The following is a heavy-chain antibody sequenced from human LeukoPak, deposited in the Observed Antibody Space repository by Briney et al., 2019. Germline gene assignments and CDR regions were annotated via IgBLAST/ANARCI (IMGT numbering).Heavy chain of an antibody. Sequence: ASVKVSCKASGYTSTSYGISWVRQAPGQGLEWMGWISAYNGNTNYAQKLQGRVTMTTDTSTSTAYMELRSLRSDDTAVYYCARSYYYDSSGSLDVWGQGTTVTVSS. CDR2: ISAYNGNT. J-gene: IGHJ6*02. D-gene: IGHD3-22*01. V-gene: IGHV1-18*01. CDR3: ARSYYYDSSGSLDV. CDR1: GYTSTSYG.